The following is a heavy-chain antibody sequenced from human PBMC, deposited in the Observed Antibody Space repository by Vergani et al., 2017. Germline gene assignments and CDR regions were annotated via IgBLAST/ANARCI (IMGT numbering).Heavy chain of an antibody. J-gene: IGHJ3*02. D-gene: IGHD2-2*02. Sequence: QVQLVQSGAEVKKPGSSVKVSCKASGGTFSSYAISWVRQAPGQGLEWMGGIIPIFGTANYAQKFQGRVTITADKSTSTAYMELSSLRSEDTAVSYCAGLDCSSTSCYTADAFDIWGQGTMVTVSS. CDR2: IIPIFGTA. CDR3: AGLDCSSTSCYTADAFDI. V-gene: IGHV1-69*06. CDR1: GGTFSSYA.